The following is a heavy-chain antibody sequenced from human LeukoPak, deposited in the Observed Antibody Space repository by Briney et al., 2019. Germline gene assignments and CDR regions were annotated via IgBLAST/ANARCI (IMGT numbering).Heavy chain of an antibody. D-gene: IGHD1-26*01. J-gene: IGHJ6*02. CDR3: ARHQHSGRKHYYGMDV. CDR2: VYFDGST. Sequence: SETLSLTCSVSGGSVSGGSYHWTWIRRPPGKGLEWIGYVYFDGSTKYSPSLKSRVSISVDTSKNQFSLRLNSVTAADTAVYYCARHQHSGRKHYYGMDVWGQGTTVTVSS. CDR1: GGSVSGGSYH. V-gene: IGHV4-61*01.